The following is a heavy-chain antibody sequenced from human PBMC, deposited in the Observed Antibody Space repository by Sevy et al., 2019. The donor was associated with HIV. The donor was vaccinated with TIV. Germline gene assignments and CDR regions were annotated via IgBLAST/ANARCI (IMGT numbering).Heavy chain of an antibody. Sequence: SETLSLTCTVSGGSINSDSYYWGWIRQPPGKGLEWIGNINYSGTTYYNPSLKSGVTISVDTSKIQFSLKLGSVTAADTALYYCARFEYGDYVSHFEYWGQGTLVTVSS. CDR3: ARFEYGDYVSHFEY. D-gene: IGHD2-21*02. V-gene: IGHV4-39*01. CDR1: GGSINSDSYY. CDR2: INYSGTT. J-gene: IGHJ4*02.